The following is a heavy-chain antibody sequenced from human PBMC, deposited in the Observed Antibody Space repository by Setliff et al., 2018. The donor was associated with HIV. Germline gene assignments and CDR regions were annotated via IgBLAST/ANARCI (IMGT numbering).Heavy chain of an antibody. V-gene: IGHV1-69*05. D-gene: IGHD3-3*01. Sequence: SVKVSCKASGDTFSSYAISWVRQAPGQGLEWMGRIIPMFGTANYAQKFQGRVTMTRDTSTSTVYMELSSLTSEDTAVYYCTRGGFFGVADRRALANWGQGTLVTVSS. CDR3: TRGGFFGVADRRALAN. CDR1: GDTFSSYA. J-gene: IGHJ4*02. CDR2: IIPMFGTA.